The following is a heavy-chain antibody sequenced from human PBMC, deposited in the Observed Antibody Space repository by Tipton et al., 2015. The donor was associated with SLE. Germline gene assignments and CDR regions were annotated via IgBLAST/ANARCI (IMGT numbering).Heavy chain of an antibody. J-gene: IGHJ4*02. V-gene: IGHV4-39*07. Sequence: LRLSCTVSGGSISSSSYYWGWIRQPPGKGLEWIGSIYYSGSTYYNPSLKSRVTISVDTSRNQFSLKLSSVTAADTAVYYCARRVGYGDYPGGYDYWGQGTLVTVSS. CDR2: IYYSGST. D-gene: IGHD4-17*01. CDR3: ARRVGYGDYPGGYDY. CDR1: GGSISSSSYY.